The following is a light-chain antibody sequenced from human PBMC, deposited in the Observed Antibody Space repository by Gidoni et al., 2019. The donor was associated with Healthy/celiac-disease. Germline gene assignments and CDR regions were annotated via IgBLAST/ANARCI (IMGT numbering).Light chain of an antibody. CDR3: QSYDSSLSEV. CDR2: GNS. V-gene: IGLV1-40*01. J-gene: IGLJ2*01. CDR1: SSNIGAGYD. Sequence: QSVLTQPPSVSGAPGQRVTISCTGSSSNIGAGYDVHWYQQLPGTAPKLLIYGNSNRPSGVPDRFSGSKSGTSASLAITGLQAEDEADYYSQSYDSSLSEVFGGGTKLTVL.